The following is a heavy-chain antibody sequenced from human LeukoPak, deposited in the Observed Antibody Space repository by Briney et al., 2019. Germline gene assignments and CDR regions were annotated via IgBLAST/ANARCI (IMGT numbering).Heavy chain of an antibody. CDR2: IIPIFGTA. V-gene: IGHV1-69*05. D-gene: IGHD2-2*01. CDR1: GGTFSSYA. Sequence: SVKVSCKASGGTFSSYAISWVRQAPGQGLEWMGRIIPIFGTANYAQKFQGRVTITTDESTSTAYMELSSLRSEDTAVYYCARDRCSSTSCHLWHYFDYWGQGTLVTVSS. CDR3: ARDRCSSTSCHLWHYFDY. J-gene: IGHJ4*02.